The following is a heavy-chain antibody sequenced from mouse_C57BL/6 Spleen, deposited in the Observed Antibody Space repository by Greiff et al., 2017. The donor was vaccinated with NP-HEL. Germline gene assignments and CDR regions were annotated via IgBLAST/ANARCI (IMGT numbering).Heavy chain of an antibody. V-gene: IGHV1-63*01. CDR2: IYPGGGYT. D-gene: IGHD2-5*01. Sequence: QVQLKESGAELVRPGTSVKMSCKASGYTFTNYWIGWAKQRPGHGLEWIGDIYPGGGYTNYNEKFKGKATLTADKSSSTAYMQFSSLTSEDSAIYYSARHYSNFYFDYWGQGTTLTVSS. CDR3: ARHYSNFYFDY. CDR1: GYTFTNYW. J-gene: IGHJ2*01.